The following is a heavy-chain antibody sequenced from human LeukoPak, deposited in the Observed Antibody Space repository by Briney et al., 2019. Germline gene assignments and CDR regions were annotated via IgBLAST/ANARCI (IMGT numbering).Heavy chain of an antibody. V-gene: IGHV4-34*01. D-gene: IGHD6-13*01. J-gene: IGHJ4*02. CDR2: INHSGST. Sequence: SETLSLTCAVYGGSFSGYYWSWIRQPPGKGLEWIGEINHSGSTNYNPSLKSRVTISVDTSKNQLSLKLSSVTAADTAVYYCARDTASPPRPSIAAAPPDYWGQGTLVTVSS. CDR1: GGSFSGYY. CDR3: ARDTASPPRPSIAAAPPDY.